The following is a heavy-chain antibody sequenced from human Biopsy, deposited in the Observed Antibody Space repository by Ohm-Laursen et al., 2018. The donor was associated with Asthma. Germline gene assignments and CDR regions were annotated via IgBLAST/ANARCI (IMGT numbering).Heavy chain of an antibody. CDR3: ARAVDYSHYYGIDV. D-gene: IGHD3-10*01. CDR2: ISVYNGNT. Sequence: ASVKVSCKTSGYTFNSAGITWVRQAPGQGLEWMGWISVYNGNTQVAQKLQDRVTMITDTSASTAYMELRSLRSDDTAVYFCARAVDYSHYYGIDVWGQGTTVTVS. CDR1: GYTFNSAG. J-gene: IGHJ6*02. V-gene: IGHV1-18*01.